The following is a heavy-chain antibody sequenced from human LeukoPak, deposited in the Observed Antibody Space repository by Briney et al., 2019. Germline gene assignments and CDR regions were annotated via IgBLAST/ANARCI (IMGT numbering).Heavy chain of an antibody. CDR3: ARLNDYGDFDAFDI. CDR1: GGSSSGYY. J-gene: IGHJ3*02. CDR2: INHSGST. D-gene: IGHD4-17*01. Sequence: PSETLSLTCAVYGGSSSGYYWSWIRQPPGKGLEWIGEINHSGSTNYNPSLKSRVTISVDTSKNQFSLKLSSVTAADTAVYYCARLNDYGDFDAFDIWGQGTMVTVSS. V-gene: IGHV4-34*01.